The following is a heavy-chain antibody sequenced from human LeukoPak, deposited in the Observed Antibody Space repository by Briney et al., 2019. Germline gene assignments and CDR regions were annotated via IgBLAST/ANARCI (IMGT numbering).Heavy chain of an antibody. Sequence: SETLSLTCTVSGYSIRSGYYWGWIRQPPGKGLEWIGSMYQSGSTFYNPSLRSRATISIDTSKNQFSLKLSSVTAADTAIYYCARVPGPNWFDPWGQGTLVTVSS. CDR1: GYSIRSGYY. CDR3: ARVPGPNWFDP. D-gene: IGHD3-10*01. V-gene: IGHV4-38-2*02. CDR2: MYQSGST. J-gene: IGHJ5*02.